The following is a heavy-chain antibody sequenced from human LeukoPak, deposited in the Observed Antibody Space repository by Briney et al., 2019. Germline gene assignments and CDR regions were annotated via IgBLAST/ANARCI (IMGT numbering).Heavy chain of an antibody. V-gene: IGHV3-33*01. CDR1: GFTFSSYG. Sequence: PGGSLRLSCAASGFTFSSYGMHWVRQAPGKGLEWVAVIWYDGSNKYYADSVKGRFTISRDNSKNTLYLQMNSLRAEDTAVYYCARGAYSSGWAYFDHWGQGTLVTVSS. CDR3: ARGAYSSGWAYFDH. CDR2: IWYDGSNK. D-gene: IGHD6-19*01. J-gene: IGHJ4*02.